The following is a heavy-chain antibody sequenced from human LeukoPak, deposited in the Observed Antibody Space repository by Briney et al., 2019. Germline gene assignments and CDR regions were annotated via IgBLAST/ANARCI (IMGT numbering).Heavy chain of an antibody. J-gene: IGHJ5*02. Sequence: SETLSLTCTVSGGSISSGGYHWNWIRQHPEKGLEWIGYIYYSGTTYYNPSLKSRISISVDTSKNQFSLKLSSVTAADTAVYYCARNSSTLRYCSGGDCYSNWFDPWGQGTLVTVSS. CDR1: GGSISSGGYH. D-gene: IGHD2-15*01. CDR2: IYYSGTT. CDR3: ARNSSTLRYCSGGDCYSNWFDP. V-gene: IGHV4-31*03.